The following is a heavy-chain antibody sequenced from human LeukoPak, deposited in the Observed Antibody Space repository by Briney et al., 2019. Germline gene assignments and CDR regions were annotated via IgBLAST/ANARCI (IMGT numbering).Heavy chain of an antibody. CDR3: ARARFCSSGTCYAEN. Sequence: GESLQISSQGSGYTFTTSWIGWVRQMPGKGLEWMGIIYPGDSDTRYSASFQGQVTISVDKSISTAFLQWGSLKASDTAMYYCARARFCSSGTCYAENWGEGTLVTVSS. CDR2: IYPGDSDT. J-gene: IGHJ4*02. D-gene: IGHD2-15*01. CDR1: GYTFTTSW. V-gene: IGHV5-51*01.